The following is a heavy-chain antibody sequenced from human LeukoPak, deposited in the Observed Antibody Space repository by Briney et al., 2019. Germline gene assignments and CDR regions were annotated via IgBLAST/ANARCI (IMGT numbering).Heavy chain of an antibody. CDR2: INHSGST. Sequence: KPSGTLSLTCAVSGGSISSSNWWSWVRQPPGKGLEWIGEINHSGSTNYNPPLKSRVTISVDTSKNQFSLKLSSVTAADTAVYYCARGIFKVPDIVVVPAAMLDYWGQGTLVTVSS. D-gene: IGHD2-2*01. CDR1: GGSISSSNW. J-gene: IGHJ4*02. CDR3: ARGIFKVPDIVVVPAAMLDY. V-gene: IGHV4-4*02.